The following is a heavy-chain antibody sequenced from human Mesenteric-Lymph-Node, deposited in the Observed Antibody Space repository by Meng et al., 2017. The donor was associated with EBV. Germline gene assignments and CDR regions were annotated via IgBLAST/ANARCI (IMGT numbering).Heavy chain of an antibody. J-gene: IGHJ4*02. CDR2: FRRSGGIT. CDR1: GFTF. Sequence: GPLGGGGGGWVQAGGSLRLSCAASGFTFIRQAPGKGLEWVSGFRRSGGITYYGDSVKGRLTVSRDNSKNTLYLQMNSLRAEDTAVYYCAKSRGGYYGSGSLDDYWGQGTLVTVSS. CDR3: AKSRGGYYGSGSLDDY. V-gene: IGHV3-23*04. D-gene: IGHD3-10*01.